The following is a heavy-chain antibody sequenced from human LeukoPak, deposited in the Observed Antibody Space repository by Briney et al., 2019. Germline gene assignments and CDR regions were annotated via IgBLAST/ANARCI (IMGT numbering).Heavy chain of an antibody. CDR2: IWYDGSNK. Sequence: PGGSLRLSCAASGFTVSTNYMNWVRQAPGKGLEWVAVIWYDGSNKYYADSVKGRFTISRDNSKSTLYLQMNSLRAEDTAVYYCAKDLEADGDYDGWDYWGQGTLVTVSS. CDR1: GFTVSTNY. D-gene: IGHD4-17*01. V-gene: IGHV3-30*02. J-gene: IGHJ4*02. CDR3: AKDLEADGDYDGWDY.